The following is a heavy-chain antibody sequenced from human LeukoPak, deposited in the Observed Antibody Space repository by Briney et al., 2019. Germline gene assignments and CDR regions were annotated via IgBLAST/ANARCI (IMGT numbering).Heavy chain of an antibody. CDR2: ISSDGSTM. CDR3: ARGETEYSSHYYMDV. J-gene: IGHJ6*03. Sequence: PGGSLRLSCAASRFTFSSYSMKWVRQAPGKGLEWIAYISSDGSTMYYADSVKGRFTISRDNAKNSLYLHMTSLRAEDTAVYYCARGETEYSSHYYMDVWGKGTTVTVSS. D-gene: IGHD6-6*01. CDR1: RFTFSSYS. V-gene: IGHV3-48*04.